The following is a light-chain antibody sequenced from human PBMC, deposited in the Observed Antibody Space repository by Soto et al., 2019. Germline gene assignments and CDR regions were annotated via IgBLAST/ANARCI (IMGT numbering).Light chain of an antibody. V-gene: IGKV1-5*03. J-gene: IGKJ3*01. CDR1: QSIRSW. CDR2: RAS. Sequence: DIQMTQSPSTLSASVGDRVTITCRSSQSIRSWLAWYQQKPGKAPKLLIYRASSLESGVPPRFSGSGSGSEFTLTISSLQPDDFATYYCQHYDTYSGTFGPGTEVDI. CDR3: QHYDTYSGT.